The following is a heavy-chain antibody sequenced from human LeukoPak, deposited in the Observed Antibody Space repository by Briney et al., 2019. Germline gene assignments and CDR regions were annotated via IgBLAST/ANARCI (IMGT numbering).Heavy chain of an antibody. J-gene: IGHJ4*02. V-gene: IGHV3-30*19. CDR3: ARDSGSSGWYYFDY. D-gene: IGHD6-19*01. Sequence: GGSLRLSCAASGFTFSSYGMHWVRQASGKGLEWVAVISHDGSNKYYADSVKGRFTISRDNSKNTLYLQMNSLRAEDTAVYYCARDSGSSGWYYFDYWGQGTLVTVSS. CDR2: ISHDGSNK. CDR1: GFTFSSYG.